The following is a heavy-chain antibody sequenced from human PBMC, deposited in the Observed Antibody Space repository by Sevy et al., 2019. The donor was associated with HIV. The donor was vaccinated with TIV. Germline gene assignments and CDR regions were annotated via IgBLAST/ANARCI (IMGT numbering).Heavy chain of an antibody. J-gene: IGHJ3*02. Sequence: LSLTCAVYGGSFSGYYWSWIRQPPGKGLEWIGEINHGGSTNYNPSLKSRVTISVDTSKNQFSLKLSSVTAADTAVYYCAREGGQIEMDPENDAFDIWGQGTMVTVSS. CDR3: AREGGQIEMDPENDAFDI. V-gene: IGHV4-34*01. CDR2: INHGGST. CDR1: GGSFSGYY. D-gene: IGHD2-8*01.